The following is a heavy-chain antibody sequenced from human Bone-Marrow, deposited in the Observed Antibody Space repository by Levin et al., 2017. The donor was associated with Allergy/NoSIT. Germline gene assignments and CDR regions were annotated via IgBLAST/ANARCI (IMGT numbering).Heavy chain of an antibody. CDR1: GFTFSSYA. Sequence: PGGSLRLSCAASGFTFSSYAMNWVRRAPGKGLEWVSAIGASGDSTYYADSVKGRFTISRDNSKSTLFVQMNSLRAADPAVYYCAKSESASPYVKYYYDYWGQGTLVTVSS. CDR2: IGASGDST. J-gene: IGHJ4*02. D-gene: IGHD3-10*02. CDR3: AKSESASPYVKYYYDY. V-gene: IGHV3-23*01.